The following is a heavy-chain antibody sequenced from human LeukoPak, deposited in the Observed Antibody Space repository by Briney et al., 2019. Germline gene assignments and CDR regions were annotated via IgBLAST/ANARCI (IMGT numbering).Heavy chain of an antibody. D-gene: IGHD3-9*01. CDR2: ISSSSSTI. Sequence: GGSLRLSCAASGFTFSSYSMNWVRQAPGKGLEWVSYISSSSSTIYYADSVKGRFTISRDNAKNSLYLQMNSLRAEDTAVYYCARDRPDILGYFDYWGQGTLVTVSS. CDR1: GFTFSSYS. V-gene: IGHV3-48*01. CDR3: ARDRPDILGYFDY. J-gene: IGHJ4*02.